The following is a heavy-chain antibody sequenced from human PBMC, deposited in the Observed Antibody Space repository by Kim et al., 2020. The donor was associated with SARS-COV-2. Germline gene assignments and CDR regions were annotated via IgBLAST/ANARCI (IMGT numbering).Heavy chain of an antibody. J-gene: IGHJ6*02. CDR3: ARGIHQLLGVDV. CDR2: IGTAGET. V-gene: IGHV3-13*04. Sequence: GGSLRLSCAASGFTFGGHDMHWVRQGSGKGLEWVSAIGTAGETFYSGSVKGRFIISRENGRNSLFLQMDSLKVGDTAVYYCARGIHQLLGVDVWGQGTTVTLSS. D-gene: IGHD2-21*01. CDR1: GFTFGGHD.